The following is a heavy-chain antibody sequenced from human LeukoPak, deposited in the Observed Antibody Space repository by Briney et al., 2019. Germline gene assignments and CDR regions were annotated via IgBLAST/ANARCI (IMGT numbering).Heavy chain of an antibody. Sequence: GASVKVSCKASGYTFTSYYMHWVRQAPGQGLEWMGIINPSGGSTSYAQKFQGRVTMTRDTSTSTVYMELRSLRSEDTAVYYCARVLAARDSYDYWGQGTLVTVSS. D-gene: IGHD6-25*01. CDR3: ARVLAARDSYDY. CDR1: GYTFTSYY. V-gene: IGHV1-46*01. CDR2: INPSGGST. J-gene: IGHJ4*02.